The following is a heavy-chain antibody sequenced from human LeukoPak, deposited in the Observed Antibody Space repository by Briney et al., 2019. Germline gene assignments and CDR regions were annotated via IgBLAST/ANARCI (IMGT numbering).Heavy chain of an antibody. CDR2: IVVGSGHT. J-gene: IGHJ6*02. Sequence: SVKVSCKASGFSFTTSAMQWVRQARGQRLEWIGWIVVGSGHTRYAQKFQERITITRDMSTSTAYMQLSSLRSEDTAVYYCAADHQFSGWESAYGMDVWGQGTTVTVSS. CDR1: GFSFTTSA. V-gene: IGHV1-58*02. CDR3: AADHQFSGWESAYGMDV. D-gene: IGHD6-19*01.